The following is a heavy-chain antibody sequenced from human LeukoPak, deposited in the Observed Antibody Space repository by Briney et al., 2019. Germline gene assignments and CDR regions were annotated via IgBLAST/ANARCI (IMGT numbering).Heavy chain of an antibody. J-gene: IGHJ4*02. CDR3: AKVTRARAVVVPFDY. CDR1: GFTFSSYA. V-gene: IGHV3-23*01. CDR2: ISGSGGST. D-gene: IGHD3-22*01. Sequence: GASLRLSCAASGFTFSSYAMSWVRQAPGKGLEWVSGISGSGGSTNYADSVKGRFTISRDNSKNTLDLQVNSLRDEDTAVYYCAKVTRARAVVVPFDYWGQGTLVTVSS.